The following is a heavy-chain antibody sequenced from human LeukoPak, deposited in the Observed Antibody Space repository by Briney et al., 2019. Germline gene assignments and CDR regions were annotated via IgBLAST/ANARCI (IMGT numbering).Heavy chain of an antibody. CDR3: ARHFHDSSVYYDDY. D-gene: IGHD3-22*01. Sequence: AGTLSLTCTVSGGSISSYYWGWIRQPPGKGLEWIGNIHYSGNTKYNPSLESRVTISIDTSKNQFSLKLSSVTAADTAVYYRARHFHDSSVYYDDYWGQGTLVSLS. CDR2: IHYSGNT. J-gene: IGHJ4*02. CDR1: GGSISSYY. V-gene: IGHV4-59*08.